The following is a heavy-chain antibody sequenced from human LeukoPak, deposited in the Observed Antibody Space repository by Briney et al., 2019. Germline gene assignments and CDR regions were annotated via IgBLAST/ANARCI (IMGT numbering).Heavy chain of an antibody. Sequence: SETLSLTCTVSGGSISSSSYYWGWIRQPPGKGLEWIGSMYYSGSTYYNPSLKSRVAISVDTSKNQFSLKLSSVTAADTAVYYCARHTTIFGHFGYWGQGTLVTVSS. CDR1: GGSISSSSYY. CDR2: MYYSGST. CDR3: ARHTTIFGHFGY. D-gene: IGHD3-3*01. J-gene: IGHJ4*02. V-gene: IGHV4-39*01.